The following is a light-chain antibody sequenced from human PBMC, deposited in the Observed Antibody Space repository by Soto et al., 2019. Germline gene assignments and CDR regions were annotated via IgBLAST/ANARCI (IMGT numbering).Light chain of an antibody. CDR2: EVS. CDR3: CSYAGSSTYGV. Sequence: QSALTQSASVSGSPGQSITISCTGSSRDVGNYNLVSWYQQHPGKAPKLMIYEVSKRPSGVANRFSGSKSGNTASLTISGLQAEDEADYYCCSYAGSSTYGVFGGGTKLTVL. J-gene: IGLJ2*01. CDR1: SRDVGNYNL. V-gene: IGLV2-23*02.